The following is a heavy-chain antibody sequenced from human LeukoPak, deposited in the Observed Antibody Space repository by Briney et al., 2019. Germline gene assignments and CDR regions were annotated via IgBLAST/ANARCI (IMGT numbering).Heavy chain of an antibody. CDR3: AREEKEATVTTQRVYYYYGMDV. D-gene: IGHD4-17*01. J-gene: IGHJ6*02. V-gene: IGHV3-30-3*01. Sequence: GGSPRLSCAASGFTFSSYAMHWVRQAPGKGLEWVAVISYDGSNKYYADSVKGRFTISRDNSKNTLYLQMNSLRAEDTAVYYCAREEKEATVTTQRVYYYYGMDVWGQGTTVTVSS. CDR2: ISYDGSNK. CDR1: GFTFSSYA.